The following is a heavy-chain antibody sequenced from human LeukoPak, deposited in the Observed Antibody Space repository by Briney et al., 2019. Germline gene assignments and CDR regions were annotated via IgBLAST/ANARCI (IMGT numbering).Heavy chain of an antibody. CDR3: AKDLGLATYFDY. Sequence: GGSLRLSCAVSGITFSSYAMSWVRQAPGKGLEWVSAISGSGGSTYYADSVKGRFTISRDNSKNTLYLQMNSLRAEDTAVYYCAKDLGLATYFDYWGQGTLVTVSS. CDR1: GITFSSYA. V-gene: IGHV3-23*01. CDR2: ISGSGGST. D-gene: IGHD6-19*01. J-gene: IGHJ4*02.